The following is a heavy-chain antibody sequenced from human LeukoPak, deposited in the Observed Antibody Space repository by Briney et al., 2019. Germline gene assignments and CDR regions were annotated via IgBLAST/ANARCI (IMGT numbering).Heavy chain of an antibody. CDR1: GFTFSSYS. D-gene: IGHD4-11*01. CDR2: ISSSSSYI. V-gene: IGHV3-21*04. J-gene: IGHJ4*02. CDR3: AKERVYSGGDYFDY. Sequence: GGSLRLSCAASGFTFSSYSMNWVRQAPGKGLEWVSSISSSSSYIYYADSVKGRFTISRDNSKNTLYLQMNSLRAEDTAVYYCAKERVYSGGDYFDYWGQGTLVTVSS.